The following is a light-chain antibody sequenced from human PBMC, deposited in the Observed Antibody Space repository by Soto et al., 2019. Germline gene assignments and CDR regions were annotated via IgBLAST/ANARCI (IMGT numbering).Light chain of an antibody. CDR2: AAS. V-gene: IGKV1-39*01. Sequence: DVQMTQSPSSLYSSLGDRVTITCRASQSIGRYLNWYQQKQGKAPKLLMDAASNLQSGVPSRFSVIVSGADGTLTISSLQKEDAATYYRLQEINYTWTFSQGTKVDIK. J-gene: IGKJ1*01. CDR1: QSIGRY. CDR3: LQEINYTWT.